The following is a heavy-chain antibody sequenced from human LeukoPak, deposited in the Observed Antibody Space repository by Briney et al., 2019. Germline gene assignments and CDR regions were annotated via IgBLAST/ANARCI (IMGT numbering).Heavy chain of an antibody. V-gene: IGHV4-34*01. CDR3: ARAPRHNYGDQLDY. J-gene: IGHJ4*02. CDR1: GGSFSGYY. CDR2: INHSGST. Sequence: PSETLSLTCAVYGGSFSGYYWSWIRQPPGKGLEWIGEINHSGSTNYNPSLKSRVTMSVDTSKNQFSLKLSSVTAADTAVYYCARAPRHNYGDQLDYWGQGTLVTVSS. D-gene: IGHD4-17*01.